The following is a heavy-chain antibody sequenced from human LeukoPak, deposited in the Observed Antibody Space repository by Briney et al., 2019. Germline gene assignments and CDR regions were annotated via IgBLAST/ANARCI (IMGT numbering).Heavy chain of an antibody. D-gene: IGHD3-10*01. CDR2: IKQDGSEK. V-gene: IGHV3-7*01. J-gene: IGHJ6*03. CDR1: GFTFSSYW. Sequence: GGSLRLSCAASGFTFSSYWMSWVHQAPGKGLEWVANIKQDGSEKYYVDSVKGRFTISRDNAKNSLYLQMNSLRAEDTAAYYCARANYGSGSYPTWYYMDVWGKGTTVTISS. CDR3: ARANYGSGSYPTWYYMDV.